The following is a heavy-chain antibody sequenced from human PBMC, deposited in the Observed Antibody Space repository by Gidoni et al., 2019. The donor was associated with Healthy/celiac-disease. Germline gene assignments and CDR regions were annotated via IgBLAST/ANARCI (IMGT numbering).Heavy chain of an antibody. Sequence: EVQLVESGGGLVQPGGSLRLSCAAPGFTFSSYAMHWVRQAPGKGMEYVSAISSNGGSTYYANSVKGRFTISRDNSKNTLYLQMGSLRAEDMAVYYCARDTSYCGGDCYYYGMDVWGQGTTVTVSS. CDR3: ARDTSYCGGDCYYYGMDV. V-gene: IGHV3-64*01. CDR2: ISSNGGST. CDR1: GFTFSSYA. J-gene: IGHJ6*02. D-gene: IGHD2-21*01.